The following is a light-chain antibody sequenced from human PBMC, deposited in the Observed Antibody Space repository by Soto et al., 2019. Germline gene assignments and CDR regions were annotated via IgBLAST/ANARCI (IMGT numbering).Light chain of an antibody. J-gene: IGKJ1*01. CDR3: MQPLQSWT. CDR1: QSLLHSNGYNY. CDR2: LGS. Sequence: DIVLTQSPLSLPVTPGEPASISCRSGQSLLHSNGYNYLDWYLQKPGQSPQLLIYLGSNRASGVPDRFSGSGSGTDFTLKISRVEAEDVGVYYCMQPLQSWTFGQGTKVDI. V-gene: IGKV2-28*01.